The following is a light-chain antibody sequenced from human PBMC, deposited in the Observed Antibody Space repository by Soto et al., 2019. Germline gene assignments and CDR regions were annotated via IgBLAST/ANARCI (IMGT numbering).Light chain of an antibody. J-gene: IGKJ4*01. CDR2: GAS. V-gene: IGKV3-15*01. Sequence: EIVLTQSPATLSVSPGERATLSCRASQSVRSKVAWYQQKPGQAPRLLIFGASTRATNIPARFSGSGSGTEFTLTISSLQPEDVATYSCQKYNSAPLTFGGGTKGDIK. CDR3: QKYNSAPLT. CDR1: QSVRSK.